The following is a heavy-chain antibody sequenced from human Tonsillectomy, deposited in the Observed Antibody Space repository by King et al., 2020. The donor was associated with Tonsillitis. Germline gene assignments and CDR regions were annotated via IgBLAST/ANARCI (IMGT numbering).Heavy chain of an antibody. J-gene: IGHJ6*02. CDR2: ITSSSSTI. CDR3: ARDHALRHYFYGMDV. CDR1: GFTFSSYS. V-gene: IGHV3-48*02. Sequence: VQLVESGGGLVQPGGSLRLSCAASGFTFSSYSMNWVRQAPGKGLEWVSYITSSSSTIYYADSVKGRFTISRDNAKNSLFLQMNSLRDEDTAVYYCARDHALRHYFYGMDVWGQGTTVTVSS. D-gene: IGHD2-2*01.